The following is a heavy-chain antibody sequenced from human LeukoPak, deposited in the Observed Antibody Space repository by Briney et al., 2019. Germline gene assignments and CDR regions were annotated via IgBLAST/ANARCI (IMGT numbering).Heavy chain of an antibody. D-gene: IGHD3-10*01. CDR2: IYPGDCDT. CDR1: GCSFTSYW. CDR3: ARHVSPPYYGSGSPFDY. J-gene: IGHJ4*02. Sequence: GESLKISCKGSGCSFTSYWIGWGRRMPGKGVEWMGIIYPGDCDTRYSPYFEGQVTISADKSISTAYLQWSSLKASDTAMYYCARHVSPPYYGSGSPFDYWGQGTLVTVSS. V-gene: IGHV5-51*01.